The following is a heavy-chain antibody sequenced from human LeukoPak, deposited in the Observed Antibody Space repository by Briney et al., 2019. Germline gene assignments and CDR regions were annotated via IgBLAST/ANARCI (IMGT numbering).Heavy chain of an antibody. CDR1: GYNFAHSW. V-gene: IGHV5-51*01. CDR3: ARQGLGTVVTTRGCYFDY. CDR2: VYPEDSGT. D-gene: IGHD3-22*01. Sequence: GESLKISCEGSGYNFAHSWIGWVRQMPGKGLEWMGIVYPEDSGTRYSPSFQGQVTISADKSISTAYLQWSSLKASDTAMYYCARQGLGTVVTTRGCYFDYWGQGTLVTVSS. J-gene: IGHJ4*01.